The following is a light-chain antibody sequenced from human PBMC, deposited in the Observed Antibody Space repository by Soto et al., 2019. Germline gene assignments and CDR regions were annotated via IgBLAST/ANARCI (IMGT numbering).Light chain of an antibody. J-gene: IGKJ5*01. CDR3: QQSNTTPYT. CDR2: TAS. CDR1: QSVSNY. Sequence: DIHIAQSPSTLSSSVVDRVAITCRASQSVSNYLTWFQHKPGRAPKLLIHTASTLRSGVPSRFSGSGSGTDFTLTISSLQREDFATYYCQQSNTTPYTFGQGTRLEI. V-gene: IGKV1-39*01.